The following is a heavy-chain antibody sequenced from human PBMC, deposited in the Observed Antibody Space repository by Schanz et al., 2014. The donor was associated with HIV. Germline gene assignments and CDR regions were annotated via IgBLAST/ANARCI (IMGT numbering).Heavy chain of an antibody. J-gene: IGHJ4*02. D-gene: IGHD3-3*01. V-gene: IGHV3-21*01. CDR1: GFTFSTYS. Sequence: EVQLVESGGGLVKRGGSLRLSCAGSGFTFSTYSMNWVRRAPGKGLEWVSAISSGNRYIYYADSVKGRFTISRDNAKNSLYLQMNRLRAEDTAVYYCARLYYDSWGGKDEYYFDYWGQGTLVTVSS. CDR2: ISSGNRYI. CDR3: ARLYYDSWGGKDEYYFDY.